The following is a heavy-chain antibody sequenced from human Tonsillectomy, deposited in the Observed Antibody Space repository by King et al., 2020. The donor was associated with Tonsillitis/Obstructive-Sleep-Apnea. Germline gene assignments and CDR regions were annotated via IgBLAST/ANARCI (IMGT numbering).Heavy chain of an antibody. CDR1: GFTVSSNY. CDR2: IYSGGST. Sequence: VQLVESGGGLVQPGGSLRLSCAASGFTVSSNYMSWVRQAPGKGLEWVSVIYSGGSTYYADSVKGRFTISRDNSKNTLYLQMNSLRAEDTAVYYCARDHRSSSSWYEFDYWGQGTLVTVSS. D-gene: IGHD6-13*01. V-gene: IGHV3-66*01. J-gene: IGHJ4*02. CDR3: ARDHRSSSSWYEFDY.